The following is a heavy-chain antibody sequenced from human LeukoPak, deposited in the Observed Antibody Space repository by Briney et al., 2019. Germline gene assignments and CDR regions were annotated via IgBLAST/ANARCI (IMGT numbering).Heavy chain of an antibody. CDR3: ARYYYDSRFDY. D-gene: IGHD3-22*01. V-gene: IGHV4-59*11. J-gene: IGHJ4*02. CDR1: GGSISSHY. Sequence: SETLSLTCTVSGGSISSHYWSWIRQPPGKGLEWIGYIYYSGSTNYNPSLKSRVTISADTSKNQFSLKLSSVTAADTAVYYCARYYYDSRFDYWGQGTLVTVSS. CDR2: IYYSGST.